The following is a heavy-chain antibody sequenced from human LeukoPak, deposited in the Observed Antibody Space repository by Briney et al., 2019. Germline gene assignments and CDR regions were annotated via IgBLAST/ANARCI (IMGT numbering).Heavy chain of an antibody. J-gene: IGHJ3*02. V-gene: IGHV4-39*07. CDR2: IYYSGST. D-gene: IGHD3-22*01. Sequence: PSETLSLTCTVSGGSISSSSYYWGWIRQPPGKGLEWIGSIYYSGSTYYNPSLKSRVTISVDTSKNQFSLKLISVTAADTAVYYCARGKLDYYDSSGYYYPESFDIWGQGTMVTVSS. CDR3: ARGKLDYYDSSGYYYPESFDI. CDR1: GGSISSSSYY.